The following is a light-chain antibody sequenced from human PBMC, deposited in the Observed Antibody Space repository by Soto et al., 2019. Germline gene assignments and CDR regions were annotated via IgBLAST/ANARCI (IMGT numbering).Light chain of an antibody. CDR1: QSIRSY. CDR3: QQSYSTPLT. Sequence: DIHITQSPSSLSAFVRDRVTLNFRANQSIRSYLNWFQQKTRNDPKLLIYSASNLQSGVPSRFSGSGSGTDFTLTISSLLPEEFATYYCQQSYSTPLTFGGGTKVDNK. J-gene: IGKJ4*01. V-gene: IGKV1-39*01. CDR2: SAS.